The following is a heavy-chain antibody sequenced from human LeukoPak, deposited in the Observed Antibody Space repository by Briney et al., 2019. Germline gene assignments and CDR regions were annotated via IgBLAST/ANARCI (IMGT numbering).Heavy chain of an antibody. D-gene: IGHD4-17*01. J-gene: IGHJ4*02. CDR3: ARSHDYGDYD. V-gene: IGHV4-59*01. Sequence: SETLSLTCTVSGGSISSYYWSWIRQPPGKGLEWIGYIYYSGSTNYNPSLKSRVTISVDTSKNQFSLKLSSVTAADTAVYYCARSHDYGDYDWGQGTLVTVSS. CDR1: GGSISSYY. CDR2: IYYSGST.